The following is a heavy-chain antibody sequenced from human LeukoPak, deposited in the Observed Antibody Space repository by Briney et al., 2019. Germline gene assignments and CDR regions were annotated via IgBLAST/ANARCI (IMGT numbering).Heavy chain of an antibody. V-gene: IGHV1-69*05. CDR2: IIPIFGTA. CDR3: ARENIVVVPAAIRYFDY. CDR1: GGTFSSYA. D-gene: IGHD2-2*01. Sequence: SVKVSCKASGGTFSSYAISWVRQAPGQGLEWMGGIIPIFGTANYAQKFQGRVTITTDESTSTANMELSSLRSEDTAVYYCARENIVVVPAAIRYFDYWGQGTLVTVSS. J-gene: IGHJ4*02.